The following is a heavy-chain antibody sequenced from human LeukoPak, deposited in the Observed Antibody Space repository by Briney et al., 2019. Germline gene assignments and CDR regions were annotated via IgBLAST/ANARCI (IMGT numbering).Heavy chain of an antibody. V-gene: IGHV4-59*01. D-gene: IGHD2-2*01. J-gene: IGHJ5*02. CDR3: ARLGYCSSARCSNWFDP. Sequence: KPSETLSLTCTVSGGSMSGYYWSWIRQPPGKGLEWIGYMYYSGGTNYNPSLESRVTISVDTSKNQFSLKLTSVTAADAAVYYCARLGYCSSARCSNWFDPWGQGTLVTVPS. CDR2: MYYSGGT. CDR1: GGSMSGYY.